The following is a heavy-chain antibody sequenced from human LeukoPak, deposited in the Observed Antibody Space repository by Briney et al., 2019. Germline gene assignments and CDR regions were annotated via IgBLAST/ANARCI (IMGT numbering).Heavy chain of an antibody. CDR1: GYTFTSYG. CDR2: ISAYNGNT. V-gene: IGHV1-18*01. D-gene: IGHD3-3*01. J-gene: IGHJ5*02. CDR3: ARAPDFWSGQGVNWFDP. Sequence: ASVKVSCKASGYTFTSYGISWVRQAPGQGLEWMGWISAYNGNTNYAQKLQGRVTMTTDTSTSTAYMELGSLRSDDTAVYYCARAPDFWSGQGVNWFDPWGQGTLVTVSS.